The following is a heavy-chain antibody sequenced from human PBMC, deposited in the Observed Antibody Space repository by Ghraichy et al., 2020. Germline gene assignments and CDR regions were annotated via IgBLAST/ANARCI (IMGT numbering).Heavy chain of an antibody. J-gene: IGHJ4*02. CDR3: ARDTAIVVVPAATMVD. Sequence: SVKVSCKASGGTFSSYAISWVRQAPGQGLEWMGGIIPIFGTANYAQKFQGRVTITADESTSTAYMELSSLRSEDTAVYYCARDTAIVVVPAATMVDWGQGTLVTVSS. D-gene: IGHD2-2*01. V-gene: IGHV1-69*13. CDR1: GGTFSSYA. CDR2: IIPIFGTA.